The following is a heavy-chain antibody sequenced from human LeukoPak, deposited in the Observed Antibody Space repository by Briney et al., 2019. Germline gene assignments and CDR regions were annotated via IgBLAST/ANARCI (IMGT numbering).Heavy chain of an antibody. V-gene: IGHV5-51*01. J-gene: IGHJ5*02. D-gene: IGHD3-22*01. CDR1: GYTFANYW. CDR2: IYPDDSET. Sequence: GESLKISCKGSGYTFANYWIGWVRQMPGKGLEWMGIIYPDDSETRYSPSFQGQVTISADKSASTAYLQWSSLKASDTAMYYCARHPTYYHDSRGYYYANNWFDPWGQGTLVTVSS. CDR3: ARHPTYYHDSRGYYYANNWFDP.